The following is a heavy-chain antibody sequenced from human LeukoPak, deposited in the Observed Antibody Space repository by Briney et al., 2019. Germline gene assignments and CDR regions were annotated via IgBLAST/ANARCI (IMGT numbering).Heavy chain of an antibody. D-gene: IGHD3-16*02. CDR1: GGSISSSNW. CDR2: IYHSGST. J-gene: IGHJ3*02. CDR3: ARAPKYDYVWGSYRYTGIHDAFDI. V-gene: IGHV4-4*02. Sequence: SETRSLTCAVSGGSISSSNWWSWVRQPPGKGLEGIGEIYHSGSTNYNRSLKSQVTISVDTSQHQFSLQLSSVNAADTAVYYCARAPKYDYVWGSYRYTGIHDAFDIWGQGTMVTVSS.